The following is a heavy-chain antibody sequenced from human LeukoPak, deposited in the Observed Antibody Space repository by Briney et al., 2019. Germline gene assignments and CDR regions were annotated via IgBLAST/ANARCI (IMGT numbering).Heavy chain of an antibody. CDR3: ARESPFYCSGGGWWNDY. J-gene: IGHJ4*02. D-gene: IGHD2-15*01. V-gene: IGHV3-30-3*01. Sequence: GGSLRLSCAASGFTFSSYAMHWVRQAPGKGLEWVAVISYDGSNKYYADSVKGRFTISRDNSKNTLYLQMNSLRAEDTAVYYCARESPFYCSGGGWWNDYWGQGTLVTVSS. CDR1: GFTFSSYA. CDR2: ISYDGSNK.